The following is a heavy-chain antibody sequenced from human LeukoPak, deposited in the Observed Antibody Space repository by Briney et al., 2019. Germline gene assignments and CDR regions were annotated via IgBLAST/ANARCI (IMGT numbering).Heavy chain of an antibody. CDR3: ARGITSYYFDY. CDR2: IYYSGST. D-gene: IGHD3-10*01. J-gene: IGHJ4*02. V-gene: IGHV4-4*02. CDR1: GGSISTSYW. Sequence: PSGTLSLTCGVSGGSISTSYWWSWVRQPPGKGLEWIGYIYYSGSTNYNPSLKSRVNISIDTSKNQFSLKLSSVTAADTAVYYCARGITSYYFDYWGQGTLVTVSS.